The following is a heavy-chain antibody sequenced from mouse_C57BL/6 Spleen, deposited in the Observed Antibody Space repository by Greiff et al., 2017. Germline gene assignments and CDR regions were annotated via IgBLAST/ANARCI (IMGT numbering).Heavy chain of an antibody. CDR3: AREGPYREWFAY. CDR1: GFTFSSYA. J-gene: IGHJ3*01. Sequence: DVKLQESGGGLVKPGGSLKLSCAASGFTFSSYAMSWVRQTPEKRLEWVATISDGGSYTYYPDNVKGRFTISRDNAKNNLYLQMSHLKSEDTAMYYCAREGPYREWFAYWGQGTLVTVSA. V-gene: IGHV5-4*01. CDR2: ISDGGSYT. D-gene: IGHD3-3*01.